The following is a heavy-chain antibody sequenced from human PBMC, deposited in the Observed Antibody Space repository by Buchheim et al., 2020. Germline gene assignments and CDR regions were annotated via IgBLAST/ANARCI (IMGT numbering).Heavy chain of an antibody. D-gene: IGHD3-22*01. CDR3: ARGPYYYDSSGYCDY. CDR1: GFTFSSYG. J-gene: IGHJ4*02. Sequence: QVQLVESGGGVVQPGRSLRLSCAASGFTFSSYGMHWVRQAPGKGLEWVAVIWYDGSNKYYADSVKGRFTISRDNSKNTLYLQMNSLRAEDTAVYYCARGPYYYDSSGYCDYWGQGTL. V-gene: IGHV3-33*01. CDR2: IWYDGSNK.